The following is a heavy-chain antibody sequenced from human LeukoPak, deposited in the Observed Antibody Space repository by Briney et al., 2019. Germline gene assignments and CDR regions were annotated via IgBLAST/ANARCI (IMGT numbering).Heavy chain of an antibody. CDR2: FDPEDGET. V-gene: IGHV1-24*01. CDR3: ARDLYLVPAFDY. CDR1: GYTLTELS. Sequence: GASVKVSCKVSGYTLTELSMHWVRQAPGKGLEWMGGFDPEDGETIYAQKFQGRVTMTEDTSTDTAYMELGSLRSEDTAVYYCARDLYLVPAFDYWGQGTLVTVSS. J-gene: IGHJ4*02. D-gene: IGHD2-2*01.